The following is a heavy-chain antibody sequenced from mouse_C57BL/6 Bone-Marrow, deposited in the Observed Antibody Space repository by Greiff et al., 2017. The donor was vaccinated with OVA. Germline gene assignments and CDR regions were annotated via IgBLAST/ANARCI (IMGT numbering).Heavy chain of an antibody. CDR2: IDPNSGGT. Sequence: VQLQQPGAELVKPGASVKLSCKASGYTFTSYWMHWVKQRPGRGLEWIGRIDPNSGGTKYNEKFKSKATLTVDKPSSTAYMQLSSLTSEDSAVDECARSGAAQAPPWYFDVWGTGTTVTVSS. J-gene: IGHJ1*03. V-gene: IGHV1-72*01. CDR1: GYTFTSYW. D-gene: IGHD3-2*02. CDR3: ARSGAAQAPPWYFDV.